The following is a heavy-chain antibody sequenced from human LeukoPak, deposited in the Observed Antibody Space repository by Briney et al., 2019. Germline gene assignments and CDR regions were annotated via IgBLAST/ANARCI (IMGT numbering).Heavy chain of an antibody. CDR2: IYTSGST. CDR1: GGSISSYY. V-gene: IGHV4-4*07. CDR3: ARDRAGVDHGGNFLRRSNYFYYYLDV. D-gene: IGHD4-23*01. J-gene: IGHJ6*03. Sequence: KASETLSLTCTVSGGSISSYYWSWIRQPAGKELEWIGRIYTSGSTDYNPSLKSRVTMSVDTSKNQVSLKVSSVTAADTAVYYCARDRAGVDHGGNFLRRSNYFYYYLDVWGTGTTVTVSS.